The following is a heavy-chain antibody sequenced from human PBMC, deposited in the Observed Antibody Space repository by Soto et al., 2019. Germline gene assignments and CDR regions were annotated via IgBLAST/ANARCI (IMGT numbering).Heavy chain of an antibody. Sequence: GGSLRLSCAASGFTFDDYAMHWVRQAPGKGLEWVSGISWNSGSIGYADSVKGRFTISRDNAKNSLYLQMNSLRAEDTALYYCAKDREYSGYAGSFDYWGQGTLVTVSS. D-gene: IGHD5-12*01. J-gene: IGHJ4*02. CDR1: GFTFDDYA. CDR2: ISWNSGSI. V-gene: IGHV3-9*01. CDR3: AKDREYSGYAGSFDY.